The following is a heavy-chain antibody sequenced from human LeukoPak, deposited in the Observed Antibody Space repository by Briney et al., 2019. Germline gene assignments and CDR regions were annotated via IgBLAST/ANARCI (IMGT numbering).Heavy chain of an antibody. CDR1: GLNQNWLL. CDR2: IKQDGSEK. Sequence: GGPLRLFCAASGLNQNWLLLSWVPAAPGKGPEWVSNIKQDGSEKYYVDSVKGRFTISRDNAKNSLYLQMNSLRAEDTAVYYCARDIPATLYYFDYWGQGTMVTVSS. D-gene: IGHD2-15*01. J-gene: IGHJ4*02. V-gene: IGHV3-7*01. CDR3: ARDIPATLYYFDY.